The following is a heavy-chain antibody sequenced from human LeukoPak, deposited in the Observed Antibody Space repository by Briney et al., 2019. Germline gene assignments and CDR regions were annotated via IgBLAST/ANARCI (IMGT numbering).Heavy chain of an antibody. CDR2: IRSKANSYAR. V-gene: IGHV3-73*01. CDR3: TREYDFWSGYRYYYYYYYMDV. CDR1: GFTFSGPA. D-gene: IGHD3-3*01. J-gene: IGHJ6*03. Sequence: PGGSLRLSCEASGFTFSGPARHWLRQASGKGLDGVGRIRSKANSYARAYAASVKGKFTICRADSRNTADLQMNSLKTEDTAVYYCTREYDFWSGYRYYYYYYYMDVWGKGTTVTVSS.